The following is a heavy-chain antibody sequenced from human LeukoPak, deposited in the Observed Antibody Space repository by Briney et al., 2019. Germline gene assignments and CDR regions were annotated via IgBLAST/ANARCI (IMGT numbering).Heavy chain of an antibody. D-gene: IGHD3-22*01. CDR2: ISSSSSYI. V-gene: IGHV3-21*01. J-gene: IGHJ3*02. CDR3: ARDLGTYYDSSGSDAFDI. Sequence: GGSLRLSCAASGFTFSSYSMNWVRQAPGKGLEWVSSISSSSSYIYYTDSVKGRFTISRDNAKNSLYLQMNSLRAEDTAVYYCARDLGTYYDSSGSDAFDIWGQGTMVTVSS. CDR1: GFTFSSYS.